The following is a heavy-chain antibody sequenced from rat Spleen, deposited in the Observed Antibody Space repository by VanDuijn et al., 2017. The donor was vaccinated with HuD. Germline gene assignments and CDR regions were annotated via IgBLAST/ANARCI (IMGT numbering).Heavy chain of an antibody. CDR2: ISPSGGST. Sequence: EVQLVESDGGLVQPGRSLKLSCAASGFTFSDYYMAWVRQAPTKGLEWVASISPSGGSTYYRDSVKGRFTVSRDNAKSTLHLQMDSLRSEDTATYYCARRHYGYTDYFDYWGQGVMVTVSS. V-gene: IGHV5-25*01. J-gene: IGHJ2*01. CDR3: ARRHYGYTDYFDY. CDR1: GFTFSDYY. D-gene: IGHD1-9*01.